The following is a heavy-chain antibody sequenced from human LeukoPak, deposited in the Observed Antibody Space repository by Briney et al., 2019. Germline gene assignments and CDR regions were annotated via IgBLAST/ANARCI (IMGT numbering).Heavy chain of an antibody. Sequence: ASVKVSCKASGYTFTGYYMHWVRQAPGQGLEWMGWINPNSGGTNYAQKFQGRVTMTRDTSISTAYMELSRLRSDDTAVYYCARDPGLKGHYYDSSGYAPSYYFDYWGQGTLVTVSS. CDR2: INPNSGGT. CDR3: ARDPGLKGHYYDSSGYAPSYYFDY. CDR1: GYTFTGYY. J-gene: IGHJ4*02. D-gene: IGHD3-22*01. V-gene: IGHV1-2*02.